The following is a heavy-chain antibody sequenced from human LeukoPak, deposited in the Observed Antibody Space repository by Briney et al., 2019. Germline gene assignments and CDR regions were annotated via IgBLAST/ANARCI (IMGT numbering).Heavy chain of an antibody. J-gene: IGHJ4*02. V-gene: IGHV4-61*01. Sequence: SETLSLTCAVSGYSISSGYYWSWIRQPPGKGLEWIGYIYYSGSTNYNPSLKSRVTISVDTSKNQFSLKLSSVTAADTAVYYCARADVTYYYDSSGYYAGLYFDYWGQGTLVTVSS. CDR1: GYSISSGYY. CDR3: ARADVTYYYDSSGYYAGLYFDY. D-gene: IGHD3-22*01. CDR2: IYYSGST.